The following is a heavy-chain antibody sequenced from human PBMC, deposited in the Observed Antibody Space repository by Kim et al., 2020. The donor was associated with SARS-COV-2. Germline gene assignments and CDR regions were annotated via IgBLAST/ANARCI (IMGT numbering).Heavy chain of an antibody. V-gene: IGHV1-69*13. D-gene: IGHD3-22*01. CDR2: IIPIFGTA. CDR1: GGTFSSYA. CDR3: ARVSSYYDSSGYYAY. J-gene: IGHJ4*02. Sequence: SVKVSCKASGGTFSSYAISWVRQAPGQGLEWMGGIIPIFGTANYAQKFQGRVTITADESTSTTYMELSSLRSEDTAVYYCARVSSYYDSSGYYAYWGQGTLVNVSS.